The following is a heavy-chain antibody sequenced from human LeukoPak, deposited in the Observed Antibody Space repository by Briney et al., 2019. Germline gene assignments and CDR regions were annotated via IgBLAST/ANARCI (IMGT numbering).Heavy chain of an antibody. CDR2: INHSGST. Sequence: SETLSLTCAVYGGSFSGYYWSWIRQPPGKGLEWIGEINHSGSTNYNASLKSRVTISVDTSKSQFSLKLSSVTAADKAMYLCAREEDCSGGICYLGNAFDIWGQGTMVTVSS. CDR1: GGSFSGYY. J-gene: IGHJ3*02. D-gene: IGHD2-15*01. V-gene: IGHV4-34*01. CDR3: AREEDCSGGICYLGNAFDI.